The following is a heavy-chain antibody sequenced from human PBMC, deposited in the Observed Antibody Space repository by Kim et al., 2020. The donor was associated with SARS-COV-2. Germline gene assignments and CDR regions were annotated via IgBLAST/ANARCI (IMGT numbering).Heavy chain of an antibody. Sequence: GGSLRLSCAASGFTFSSYGMHWVRQAPGKGLEWVAVISYDGSNKYYADSVKGRFTISRDNSKNTLYLQMNSLRAEDTAVYYCAREGYSGSYKYSGEGVVLWDWGQGTLVTVSS. J-gene: IGHJ4*02. V-gene: IGHV3-33*05. CDR3: AREGYSGSYKYSGEGVVLWD. CDR2: ISYDGSNK. D-gene: IGHD1-26*01. CDR1: GFTFSSYG.